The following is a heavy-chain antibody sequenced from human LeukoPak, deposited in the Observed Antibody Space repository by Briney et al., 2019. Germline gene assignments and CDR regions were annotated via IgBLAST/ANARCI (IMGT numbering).Heavy chain of an antibody. CDR2: ISGSGNGT. CDR3: AKRTMSAFDS. CDR1: GFTFRTYA. J-gene: IGHJ4*02. V-gene: IGHV3-23*01. Sequence: GGSPRLSCTASGFTFRTYAMNWVRQAPGKGLEWLSGISGSGNGTYYADSVKGRFIISRDNSKNMMYLQMNSLTVEDAATYYCAKRTMSAFDSWGQGTLLIVSS.